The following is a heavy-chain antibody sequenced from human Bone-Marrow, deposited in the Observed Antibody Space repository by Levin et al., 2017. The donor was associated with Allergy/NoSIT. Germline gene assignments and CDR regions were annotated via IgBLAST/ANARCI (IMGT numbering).Heavy chain of an antibody. CDR2: IGSSRNIV. CDR1: GFIFTNYE. V-gene: IGHV3-48*03. J-gene: IGHJ4*02. D-gene: IGHD1-26*01. Sequence: GESLKISCAASGFIFTNYEMHWVRQAPGKGLEWVAYIGSSRNIVYYADSVKGRFTISRDIAKDSLFLQMHSLRGEDTAVYYCARASRGVGATDFDYWGQGTLVTVSS. CDR3: ARASRGVGATDFDY.